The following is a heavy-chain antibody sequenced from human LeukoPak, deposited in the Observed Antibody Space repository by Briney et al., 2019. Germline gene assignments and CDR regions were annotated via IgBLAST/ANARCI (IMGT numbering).Heavy chain of an antibody. D-gene: IGHD5-18*01. CDR2: ISGSGGST. J-gene: IGHJ4*02. V-gene: IGHV3-23*01. CDR1: GFTFSDYY. CDR3: ARVGGIQLWFERY. Sequence: GGSLRLSCAASGFTFSDYYMSWIRQAPGKGLEWVSAISGSGGSTYYADSVKGRFTISRDNSKNTLYLQMNSLRAEDTAVYYCARVGGIQLWFERYWGQGTLVTVSS.